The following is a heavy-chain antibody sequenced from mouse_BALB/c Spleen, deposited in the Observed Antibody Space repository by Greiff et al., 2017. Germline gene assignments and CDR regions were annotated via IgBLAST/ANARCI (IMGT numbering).Heavy chain of an antibody. CDR2: ISDGGSYT. D-gene: IGHD1-2*01. CDR1: GFTFSDYY. Sequence: EVQLVESGGGLVKPGGSLKLSCAASGFTFSDYYMYWVRQTPEKRLEWVATISDGGSYTYYPDSVKGRFTISRDNAKNNLYLQMSSLKSEDTAMYYRTRDHTTATVLAYWGQGTLVTVSA. J-gene: IGHJ3*01. V-gene: IGHV5-4*02. CDR3: TRDHTTATVLAY.